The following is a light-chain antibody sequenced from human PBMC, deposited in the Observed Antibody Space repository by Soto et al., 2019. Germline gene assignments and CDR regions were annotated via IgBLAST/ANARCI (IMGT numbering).Light chain of an antibody. CDR3: SSYTSSSTPYV. CDR1: SSDIGGYNY. J-gene: IGLJ1*01. V-gene: IGLV2-14*01. Sequence: QSVLTQPASVSGSPGQSITISCTGTSSDIGGYNYASWYQQHPGKAPKLMIYEVSNRPSGGSNRFSGSKSGNTASLTISGLQAEDDAEYYCSSYTSSSTPYVFGTGTKLTVL. CDR2: EVS.